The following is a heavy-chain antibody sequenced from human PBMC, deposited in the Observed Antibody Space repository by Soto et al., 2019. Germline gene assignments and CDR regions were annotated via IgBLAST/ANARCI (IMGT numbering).Heavy chain of an antibody. Sequence: QVQLVQSGAEVKKPGASVKVSCKASGYTFTSYGISWVRQAPGQGLEWMGWISAYNGNTNYAQKLQGRLTMTTDTSTSTAYMELRSLRSDDTAVYYCARDTVVPAAHKSDAFDIWGQGTMVTVSS. CDR3: ARDTVVPAAHKSDAFDI. D-gene: IGHD2-2*01. V-gene: IGHV1-18*01. CDR2: ISAYNGNT. J-gene: IGHJ3*02. CDR1: GYTFTSYG.